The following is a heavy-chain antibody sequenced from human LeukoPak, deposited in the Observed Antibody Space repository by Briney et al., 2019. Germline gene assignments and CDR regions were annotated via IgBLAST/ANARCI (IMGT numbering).Heavy chain of an antibody. Sequence: GGSLRLSCAASGFTFSHYGMHWVRQAPGKGLEWVSFITYHGTKKDYADSVKGRFTISRDNSKSALYLQLSSLRAEDTAVYYCAKDDPAYSRDSNLGGYWGQGTLVTVSS. CDR1: GFTFSHYG. J-gene: IGHJ4*02. CDR2: ITYHGTKK. D-gene: IGHD3-22*01. V-gene: IGHV3-30*18. CDR3: AKDDPAYSRDSNLGGY.